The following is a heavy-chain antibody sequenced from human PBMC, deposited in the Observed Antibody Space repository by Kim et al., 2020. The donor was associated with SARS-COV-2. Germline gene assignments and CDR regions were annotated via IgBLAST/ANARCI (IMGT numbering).Heavy chain of an antibody. CDR3: AIPSYDILTGYYGWFDP. D-gene: IGHD3-9*01. Sequence: SETLSLTCTVSGGSISSSSYYWGWIRQPPGKGLAWIGSIYYSGSTYYNPSLKSRVTISVDTSKNQFSLKLSSVTAADTAVYYCAIPSYDILTGYYGWFDPWGQGTLVTVSS. CDR2: IYYSGST. CDR1: GGSISSSSYY. J-gene: IGHJ5*02. V-gene: IGHV4-39*01.